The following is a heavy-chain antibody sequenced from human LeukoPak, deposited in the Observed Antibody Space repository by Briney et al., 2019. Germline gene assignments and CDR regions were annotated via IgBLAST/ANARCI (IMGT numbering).Heavy chain of an antibody. J-gene: IGHJ4*02. CDR3: ARAQGAYDYVWGSYTIFDY. CDR2: IKPDGSEK. Sequence: GGSLRLSCAASGLMFSRYWMTWVRQAPGRGPEWVANIKPDGSEKFYVDSVRGRFTISRDNAKNSLYLQMNSLRAEDTAVYYCARAQGAYDYVWGSYTIFDYWGQGTLVTVSS. D-gene: IGHD3-16*01. CDR1: GLMFSRYW. V-gene: IGHV3-7*01.